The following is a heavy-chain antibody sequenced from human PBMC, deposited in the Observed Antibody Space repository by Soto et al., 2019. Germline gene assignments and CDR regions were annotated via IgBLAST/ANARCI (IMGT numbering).Heavy chain of an antibody. CDR1: GFTFSSYD. Sequence: EVQLVESGGGLVQPGGSLRLSCAASGFTFSSYDMHWVRQATGKGLAWVSAIGTAGDTYYPGSVKGRFTISRENAKNSLYLQMNSLRAGDTAVYYCARGVPDVSMDVWGQGTTVTVSS. V-gene: IGHV3-13*01. J-gene: IGHJ6*02. CDR2: IGTAGDT. CDR3: ARGVPDVSMDV. D-gene: IGHD1-1*01.